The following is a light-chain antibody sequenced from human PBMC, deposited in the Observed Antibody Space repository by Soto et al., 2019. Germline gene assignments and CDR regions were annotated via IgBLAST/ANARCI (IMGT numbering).Light chain of an antibody. V-gene: IGLV2-14*02. Sequence: QSALTQPASVSASPGQSITISCTGASSDVGTYNLVSWYQHHPGKAPKLMIYEDVKRPSGISNRFSGSKSGNTASLTISGLQAEDEADYYCSSFTSTSTRLFGSGTKVTVL. CDR1: SSDVGTYNL. J-gene: IGLJ1*01. CDR2: EDV. CDR3: SSFTSTSTRL.